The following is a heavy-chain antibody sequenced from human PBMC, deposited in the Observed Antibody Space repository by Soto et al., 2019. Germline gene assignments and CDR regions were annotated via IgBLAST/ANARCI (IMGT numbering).Heavy chain of an antibody. CDR3: ARSLSDCSGGSCYLFSAFDI. CDR2: IIPIFGTA. CDR1: GGTFSSYA. Sequence: SVKVSCKASGGTFSSYAISWVRQAPGQGLEWMGGIIPIFGTANYAQKFQGRVTITADESTSTAYMELSSLRSEDTAVYYCARSLSDCSGGSCYLFSAFDIWGQGTMVTVSS. D-gene: IGHD2-15*01. J-gene: IGHJ3*02. V-gene: IGHV1-69*13.